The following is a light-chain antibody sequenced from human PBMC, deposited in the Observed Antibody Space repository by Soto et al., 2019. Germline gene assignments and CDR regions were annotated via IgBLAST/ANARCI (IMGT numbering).Light chain of an antibody. CDR2: GAY. J-gene: IGKJ5*01. Sequence: EIVMTQSPATLSVSPGERTTLSCRASQSVGNNLAWYQQKPGQAPRLLIYGAYTRATGIPARFSGSGSGTDFTLTISSLQSEDFAVYYCQHYGSSPLITFGQGTRLEL. V-gene: IGKV3-15*01. CDR3: QHYGSSPLIT. CDR1: QSVGNN.